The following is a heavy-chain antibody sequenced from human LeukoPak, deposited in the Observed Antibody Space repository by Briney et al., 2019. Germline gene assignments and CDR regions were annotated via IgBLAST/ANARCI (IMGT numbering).Heavy chain of an antibody. D-gene: IGHD3-22*01. CDR2: IYTSGST. CDR3: ARTYYYDSSGYYYFDY. J-gene: IGHJ4*02. CDR1: GGSISSYY. Sequence: PSETLSLTCTVSGGSISSYYWSWIRQPAGKGLEWIGRIYTSGSTNYNPSLKSRVTMSVDTSKNQFSLKLSSVTAADTAVYYCARTYYYDSSGYYYFDYWGQRTLVTVSS. V-gene: IGHV4-4*07.